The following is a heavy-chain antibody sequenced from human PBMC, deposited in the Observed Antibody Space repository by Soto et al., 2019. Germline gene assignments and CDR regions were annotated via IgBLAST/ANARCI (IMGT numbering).Heavy chain of an antibody. V-gene: IGHV1-18*01. CDR3: ARVPPIDYYDSTGYAFDI. CDR2: ISAYNGNT. Sequence: ASVKVSCKASGYTCTSYGISWVRQAPGQGLEWMGWISAYNGNTNYAQKLQGRVTMTTDTSTSTAYMELRSLRSDDTAVYYCARVPPIDYYDSTGYAFDIWGQGTMVTVSS. D-gene: IGHD3-22*01. CDR1: GYTCTSYG. J-gene: IGHJ3*02.